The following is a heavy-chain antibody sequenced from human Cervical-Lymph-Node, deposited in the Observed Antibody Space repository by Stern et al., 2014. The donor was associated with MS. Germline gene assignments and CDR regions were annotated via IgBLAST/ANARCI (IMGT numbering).Heavy chain of an antibody. CDR2: VYNTGTT. J-gene: IGHJ2*01. CDR1: GGSMSGYF. CDR3: ARGERSIDWYFDL. D-gene: IGHD1-26*01. V-gene: IGHV4-59*01. Sequence: QVQLQESGPGLVKPSGALSLTCSVSGGSMSGYFWTWIRQTPGKTLEWIGFVYNTGTTNYNPSFGGRVSMSMDTSKSQFSLRLSSVTAADTATYYCARGERSIDWYFDLWGRGIVVSVSS.